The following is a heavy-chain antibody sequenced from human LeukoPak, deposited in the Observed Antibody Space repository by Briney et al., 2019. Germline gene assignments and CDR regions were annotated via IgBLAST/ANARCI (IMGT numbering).Heavy chain of an antibody. V-gene: IGHV3-23*01. J-gene: IGHJ4*02. D-gene: IGHD1-26*01. CDR2: ISGSGGNT. CDR3: ATSKYSGSY. CDR1: GFTFSSYG. Sequence: GGSLRLSCAASGFTFSSYGMSWVRQAPGKGLEWVSAISGSGGNTYYADSVKGRFTISRDNSKNTLYLQMNSLRAEDTAVYYCATSKYSGSYWGQGTLVTVSS.